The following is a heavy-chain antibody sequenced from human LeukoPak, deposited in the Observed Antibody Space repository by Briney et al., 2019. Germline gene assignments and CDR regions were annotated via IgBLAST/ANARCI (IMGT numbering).Heavy chain of an antibody. V-gene: IGHV1-18*01. Sequence: ASVKVSCKASGYTFINYGITWVRQAPGQGLEWMGWISAYNSAYNGNTHYAQKLQGRVTMTTDTSTNTGYMELRSLRSDDTAVYYCARDVIGDHDAFDIWGQGTMVTVSS. CDR3: ARDVIGDHDAFDI. D-gene: IGHD2-21*01. CDR1: GYTFINYG. CDR2: ISAYNSAYNGNT. J-gene: IGHJ3*02.